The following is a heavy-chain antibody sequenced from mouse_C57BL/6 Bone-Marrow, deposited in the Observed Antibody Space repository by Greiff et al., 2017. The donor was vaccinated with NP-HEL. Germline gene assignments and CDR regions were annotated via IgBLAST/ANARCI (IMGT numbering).Heavy chain of an antibody. CDR1: GFTFSDYY. CDR3: AREGGLRRRTYAMDY. V-gene: IGHV5-16*01. J-gene: IGHJ4*01. Sequence: EVQLVESEGGLVQPGSSMKLSCTTSGFTFSDYYMAWVRQVPEKGLDWVANINYDGSSTYYLDSLKSRFIISRDNAKNILYLHMNSLMSEDTATYYCAREGGLRRRTYAMDYCGQGTSVTVSS. CDR2: INYDGSST. D-gene: IGHD2-4*01.